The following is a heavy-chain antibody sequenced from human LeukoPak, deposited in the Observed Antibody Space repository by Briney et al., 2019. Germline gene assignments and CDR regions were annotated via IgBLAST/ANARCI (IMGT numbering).Heavy chain of an antibody. Sequence: SETLSLTCTVSGGSISSYYWSWIRQPPGKGLEWIGYIYYSGSTNYNPSLKSRVTISVDTSKNQFSLKLSSVTAADTGVYYCARGSPYYYDSRNAFDIWGQGTMVTVSS. J-gene: IGHJ3*02. V-gene: IGHV4-59*01. CDR2: IYYSGST. CDR3: ARGSPYYYDSRNAFDI. D-gene: IGHD3-22*01. CDR1: GGSISSYY.